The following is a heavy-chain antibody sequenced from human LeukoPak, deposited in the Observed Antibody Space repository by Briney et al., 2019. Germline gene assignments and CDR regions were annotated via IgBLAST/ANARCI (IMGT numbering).Heavy chain of an antibody. CDR3: ARSSGYAEPDYFDY. CDR1: GDSVSSGAVG. J-gene: IGHJ4*02. V-gene: IGHV6-1*01. D-gene: IGHD5-12*01. Sequence: SQTLSLTCGTSGDSVSSGAVGWNWVRQSPSRGLEWLGATYYRSSWKYVYAVSVRSRITISPDTSKNQFSLKLSSVTAADTAVYYCARSSGYAEPDYFDYWGQGTLVTVSS. CDR2: TYYRSSWKY.